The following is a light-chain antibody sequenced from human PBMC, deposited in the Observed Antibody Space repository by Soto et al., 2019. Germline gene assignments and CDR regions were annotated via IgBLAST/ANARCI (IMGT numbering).Light chain of an antibody. J-gene: IGKJ1*01. CDR1: TRVKNNY. CDR2: AAS. V-gene: IGKV3-20*01. Sequence: ATISYRASTRVKNNYLAWYQQKPGQAPRRRIYAASGRATGSPDRFSGSGSGTDFTLTISRLEPENMTEYHCKQYGSFPWSFGQGTKEGIK. CDR3: KQYGSFPWS.